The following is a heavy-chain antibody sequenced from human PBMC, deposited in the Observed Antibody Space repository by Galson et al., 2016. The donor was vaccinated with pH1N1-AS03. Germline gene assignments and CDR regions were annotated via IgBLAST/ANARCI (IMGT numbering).Heavy chain of an antibody. Sequence: LSLTCTVSGGSITNYYWTWIRQPPGKGLEWIGYIYYNGPANYNPSLNSRVTISADTSKKQFFLNLTSVTAADTAVYVCTRGGTYSSSSPAYFGYWGQGTLV. D-gene: IGHD6-6*01. CDR3: TRGGTYSSSSPAYFGY. CDR1: GGSITNYY. J-gene: IGHJ4*02. V-gene: IGHV4-59*01. CDR2: IYYNGPA.